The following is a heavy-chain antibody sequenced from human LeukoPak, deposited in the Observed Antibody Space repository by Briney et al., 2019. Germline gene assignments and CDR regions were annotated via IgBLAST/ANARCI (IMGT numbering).Heavy chain of an antibody. CDR2: IYHSGST. CDR3: ARDNLDVLLWFGELSYYMDV. V-gene: IGHV4-38-2*02. J-gene: IGHJ6*03. D-gene: IGHD3-10*01. Sequence: PSETLSLTCTVSGYSISSGYYWGWIRQPPGKGLEWIGSIYHSGSTYYNPSLKSRVTISVDTSKNQFSLKLSSVTAADTAVYYCARDNLDVLLWFGELSYYMDVWGKGTTVTISS. CDR1: GYSISSGYY.